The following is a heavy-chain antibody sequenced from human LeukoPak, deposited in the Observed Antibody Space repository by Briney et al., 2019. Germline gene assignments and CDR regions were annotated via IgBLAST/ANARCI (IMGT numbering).Heavy chain of an antibody. CDR2: IDWDDDK. CDR3: ARMYSSGWYYFDY. D-gene: IGHD6-19*01. J-gene: IGHJ4*02. Sequence: SGPTLVNPTQTLTLTCTFSGFSLTTSAMCVSWIRQPPGKALEWLARIDWDDDKYYNTSLKTRPTISKDTSKNQVVLTMTNMDPVDTATYYCARMYSSGWYYFDYWGQGTLVTVSS. CDR1: GFSLTTSAMC. V-gene: IGHV2-70*11.